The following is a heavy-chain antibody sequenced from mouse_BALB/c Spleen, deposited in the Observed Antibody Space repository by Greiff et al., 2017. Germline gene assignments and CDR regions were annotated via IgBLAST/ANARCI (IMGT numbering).Heavy chain of an antibody. CDR3: ARDGTLRYFDD. J-gene: IGHJ2*01. CDR2: ISSGGSYT. CDR1: GFTFSSYA. Sequence: EVHLVESGGGLVKPGGSLKLSCAASGFTFSSYAMSWVRQSPEKRLEWVAEISSGGSYTYYPDTVTGRFTISRDNAKNTLYLEMSSLRSEDTAMYYCARDGTLRYFDDWGQGTTLTVSS. D-gene: IGHD1-1*01. V-gene: IGHV5-9-4*01.